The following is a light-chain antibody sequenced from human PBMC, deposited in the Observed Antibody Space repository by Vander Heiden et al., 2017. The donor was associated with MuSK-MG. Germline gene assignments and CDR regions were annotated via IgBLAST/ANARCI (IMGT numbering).Light chain of an antibody. V-gene: IGKV3-20*01. J-gene: IGKJ4*01. CDR3: QQYGNSPVT. CDR2: GAS. Sequence: EIVFTPAPSPLSLSPGERAPPSCRARQNVNSNFLAWYQHKPGQAPRPLIFGASSRAIAIPDRVIGSGSGTDFTLTITRLDPEDFAVYYCQQYGNSPVTFGRGTKVEIK. CDR1: QNVNSNF.